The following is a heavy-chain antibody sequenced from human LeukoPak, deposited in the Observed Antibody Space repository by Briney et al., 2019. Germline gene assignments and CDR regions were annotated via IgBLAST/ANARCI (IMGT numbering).Heavy chain of an antibody. V-gene: IGHV5-51*01. CDR3: ARPPSGLFGGMDV. CDR2: IYPGDSDT. Sequence: GESLKISCKGSGYSFTSYWIGWVRQMPGKGLEGIGIIYPGDSDTRYSPSFQGQVTISVDKSISTAYLQWSSLKASDTAMYYCARPPSGLFGGMDVWGQGTTVTVSS. CDR1: GYSFTSYW. D-gene: IGHD3-22*01. J-gene: IGHJ6*02.